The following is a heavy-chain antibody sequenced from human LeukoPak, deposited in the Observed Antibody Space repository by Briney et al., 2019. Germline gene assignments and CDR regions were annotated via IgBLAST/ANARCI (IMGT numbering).Heavy chain of an antibody. CDR1: GFTFSSYG. CDR3: ARDEGYCRGGSCYSAEYFQH. J-gene: IGHJ1*01. D-gene: IGHD2-15*01. CDR2: IWYDGSSK. V-gene: IGHV3-33*01. Sequence: PGRSLRLSCAASGFTFSSYGMHWVHQAPGKGLEWVAMIWYDGSSKYYADSVKGRFTISRDNSKNTLYLQMNSLRAEDTAVYYCARDEGYCRGGSCYSAEYFQHWGQGTLVTVSS.